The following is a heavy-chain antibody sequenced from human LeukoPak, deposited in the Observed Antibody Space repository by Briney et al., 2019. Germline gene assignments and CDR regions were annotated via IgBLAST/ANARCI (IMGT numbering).Heavy chain of an antibody. Sequence: GGSLRLSCAASGFTFSSYSINWVRQAPGRGLEYISAIDIHSRSTHYADSVKGRFTISRDNSKNTLYLQVNSLRAEDTAVYYCVTSLPGQWPFDKWGQGTLVTVSS. V-gene: IGHV3-23*05. CDR3: VTSLPGQWPFDK. D-gene: IGHD6-19*01. CDR1: GFTFSSYS. CDR2: IDIHSRST. J-gene: IGHJ4*02.